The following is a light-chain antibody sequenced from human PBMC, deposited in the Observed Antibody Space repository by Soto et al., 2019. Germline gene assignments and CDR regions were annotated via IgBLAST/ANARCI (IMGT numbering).Light chain of an antibody. CDR1: QSVGSS. CDR3: QQYNNWLS. V-gene: IGKV3-15*01. Sequence: EIVMTQSPATLSVSPGERATLSCRASQSVGSSLAWYQQKRGQAPRLLIHGASTRATGIRARFSGGGSGTEFTLTISSLQSEDFAVYYCQQYNNWLSFGGGTKVDIK. CDR2: GAS. J-gene: IGKJ4*01.